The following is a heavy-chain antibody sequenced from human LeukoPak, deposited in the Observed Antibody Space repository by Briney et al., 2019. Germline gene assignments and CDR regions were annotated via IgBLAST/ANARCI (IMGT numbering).Heavy chain of an antibody. CDR1: GFTFSSYA. CDR3: AREGRGDIVVVTAPYYYYMDV. V-gene: IGHV3-30*14. CDR2: ISYDGSNK. Sequence: GGSLRLSCAASGFTFSSYAMHWVRQAPGKGLEWVAVISYDGSNKYYADSVKGRFTISRDNSKNTLYLQMNSLRAEDTAVYYCAREGRGDIVVVTAPYYYYMDVWGKGTTVTISS. J-gene: IGHJ6*03. D-gene: IGHD2-21*02.